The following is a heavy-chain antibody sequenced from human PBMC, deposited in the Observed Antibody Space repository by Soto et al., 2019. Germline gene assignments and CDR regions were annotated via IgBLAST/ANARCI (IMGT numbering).Heavy chain of an antibody. V-gene: IGHV1-46*01. D-gene: IGHD2-21*02. CDR1: GDTFTDYY. CDR3: ARGGHVVVVTAALDY. CDR2: VNPSGGHT. J-gene: IGHJ4*02. Sequence: QVQLMQSGAEVKKPGASVKVSCKASGDTFTDYYIHWVRQAPGQGLEWMGTVNPSGGHTTYAQHFLGRVTMPRDTSTRTLYMELTILTSDDTAIYYCARGGHVVVVTAALDYWGQGTLVTVSS.